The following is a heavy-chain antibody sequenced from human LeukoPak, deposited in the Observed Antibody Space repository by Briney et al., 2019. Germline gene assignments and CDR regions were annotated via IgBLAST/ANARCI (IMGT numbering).Heavy chain of an antibody. V-gene: IGHV3-23*01. J-gene: IGHJ3*02. D-gene: IGHD3-10*01. Sequence: PGGSLRLSCAASGFTFRNSYIHWVRQAPGKGLVWVSTISYSGGSTYYADSVKGRFAISRDSSKNTLYLQMNGLRGEDTAVYYCAKDDGGSPPDAFDIWGQGTLVTVSS. CDR2: ISYSGGST. CDR1: GFTFRNSY. CDR3: AKDDGGSPPDAFDI.